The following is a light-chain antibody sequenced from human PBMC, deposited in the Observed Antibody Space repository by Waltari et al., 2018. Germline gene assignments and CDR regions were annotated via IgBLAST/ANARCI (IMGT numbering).Light chain of an antibody. J-gene: IGLJ2*01. CDR3: SSYTASGTLV. Sequence: QSALTQPASVSGSPGQSITISCTGIRNDIGDYDYVSWYQQHPGKAPKLMIYAVTRRPSGVSDRFSASKSGNTASLTISGLQAEDEADYYCSSYTASGTLVFGGGTKMTVL. CDR1: RNDIGDYDY. CDR2: AVT. V-gene: IGLV2-14*01.